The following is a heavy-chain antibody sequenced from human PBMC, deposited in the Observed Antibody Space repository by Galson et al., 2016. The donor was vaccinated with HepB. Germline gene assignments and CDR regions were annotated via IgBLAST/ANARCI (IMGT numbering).Heavy chain of an antibody. CDR1: GFTFSTYA. Sequence: LRLSCAASGFTFSTYAMSWVRQAPGKGLEWVSAISGSDGSTYYADSVKGRFTISRDNSKNTLYVQMNSLRAEDTAIYYCAKVLYSGGFQLFDYWGQGTLVTVSS. J-gene: IGHJ4*02. D-gene: IGHD5-18*01. CDR3: AKVLYSGGFQLFDY. V-gene: IGHV3-23*01. CDR2: ISGSDGST.